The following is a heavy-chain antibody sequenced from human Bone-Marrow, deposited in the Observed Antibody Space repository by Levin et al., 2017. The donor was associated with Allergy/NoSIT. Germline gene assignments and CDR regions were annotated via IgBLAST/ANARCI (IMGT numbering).Heavy chain of an antibody. J-gene: IGHJ5*02. V-gene: IGHV3-30*03. Sequence: AGGSLRLSCEASGFTFSGYPMHWVRLTADKGLQWVALLSQDGLSQHYADSVKGRFTVSRDTSKNTLYLHLNSVRPDDTATYYCTRPTRWEHFDPWGPGTQVIVSS. D-gene: IGHD1-26*01. CDR1: GFTFSGYP. CDR2: LSQDGLSQ. CDR3: TRPTRWEHFDP.